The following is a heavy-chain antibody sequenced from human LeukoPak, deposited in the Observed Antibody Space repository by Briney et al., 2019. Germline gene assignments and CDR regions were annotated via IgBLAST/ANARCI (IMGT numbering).Heavy chain of an antibody. CDR2: ISGSGGST. J-gene: IGHJ4*02. CDR1: GFTFSTYG. CDR3: AKDRLGAMMYFDF. D-gene: IGHD1-26*01. Sequence: GGTLRLSCEASGFTFSTYGMSWVHQAPGKGLEWVSAISGSGGSTYYADSVKGRVTISRDNSKNTLYLQVNSLRVEDTAVYYCAKDRLGAMMYFDFWGQGTLVTVSS. V-gene: IGHV3-23*01.